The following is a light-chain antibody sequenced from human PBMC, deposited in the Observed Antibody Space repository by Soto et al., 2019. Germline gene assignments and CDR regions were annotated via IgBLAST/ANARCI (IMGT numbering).Light chain of an antibody. Sequence: IVLTQSPCTLALSPGEGATLSCRASQSVSKYLAWYQEKPGQAPRLLIYGASSRATGIPDSFSGSGSGTDFTLTISRLEPEDFAVYYCQQYGGSPQTLGQGTKVDIK. V-gene: IGKV3-20*01. CDR2: GAS. CDR3: QQYGGSPQT. J-gene: IGKJ1*01. CDR1: QSVSKY.